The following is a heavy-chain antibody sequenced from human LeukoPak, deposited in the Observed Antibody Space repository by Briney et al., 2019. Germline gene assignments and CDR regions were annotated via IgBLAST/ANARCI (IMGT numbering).Heavy chain of an antibody. D-gene: IGHD3-22*01. CDR1: GFTFSSYT. Sequence: PGGSLRLSCAASGFTFSSYTMNWVRQAPGKGLEWVAVISYDGSNKYYADSVKGRFTISRDDAKDSLYLQMSSLRADDTAVYYCARDLSYSRDDAFDLWGQGTMVTVSS. J-gene: IGHJ3*01. CDR3: ARDLSYSRDDAFDL. CDR2: ISYDGSNK. V-gene: IGHV3-30*03.